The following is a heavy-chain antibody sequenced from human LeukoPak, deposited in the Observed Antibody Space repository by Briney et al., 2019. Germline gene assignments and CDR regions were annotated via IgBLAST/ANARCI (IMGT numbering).Heavy chain of an antibody. Sequence: GGSLRLFCAAPGFTFNKSWMSLVHQAPGKGLEWVANIKQDGSEKYYVDSVKGRFTISRDNAKNSLYLQMNSLRAEDTAVYYCAKVPEGTNSYYGMEEWEEGTTVTVSS. CDR2: IKQDGSEK. D-gene: IGHD1-1*01. V-gene: IGHV3-7*04. CDR1: GFTFNKSW. J-gene: IGHJ6*01. CDR3: AKVPEGTNSYYGMEE.